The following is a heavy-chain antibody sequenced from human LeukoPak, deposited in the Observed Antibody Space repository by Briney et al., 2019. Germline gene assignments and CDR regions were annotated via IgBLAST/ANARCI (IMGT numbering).Heavy chain of an antibody. CDR3: ARRSGITIFGVVIPVDYGMDV. Sequence: SETLSLTCTVSGGSISSSSYYWGWIRQPPGKGLEWIGSIYYSGSTYYNPSLKSRVTISVDTSKNQFSLKLSSVTAADTAVYYCARRSGITIFGVVIPVDYGMDVWGQGTTVTVSS. CDR1: GGSISSSSYY. CDR2: IYYSGST. D-gene: IGHD3-3*01. J-gene: IGHJ6*02. V-gene: IGHV4-39*01.